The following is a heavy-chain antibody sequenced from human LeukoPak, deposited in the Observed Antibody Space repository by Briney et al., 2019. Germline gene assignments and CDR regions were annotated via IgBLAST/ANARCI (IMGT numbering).Heavy chain of an antibody. CDR2: INPNSGGT. D-gene: IGHD2-2*01. V-gene: IGHV1-2*02. CDR3: AREVSMYCSSTSCYRSAFDI. CDR1: GYTFTGYY. Sequence: GASVKVSCKASGYTFTGYYMHWVRQAPGQGLEWMGWINPNSGGTNYAQKFLGRVTMTRDTSISTAYMELSRLRSDDTAVYYCAREVSMYCSSTSCYRSAFDIWGQGTMVTVSS. J-gene: IGHJ3*02.